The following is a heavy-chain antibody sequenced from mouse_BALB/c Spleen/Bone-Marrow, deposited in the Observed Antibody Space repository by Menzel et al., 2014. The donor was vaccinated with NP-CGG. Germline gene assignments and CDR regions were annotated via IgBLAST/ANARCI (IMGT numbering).Heavy chain of an antibody. Sequence: QVQLQQSGPGLVAPSQSLSITCTVSGFSLISYGVHWVRQPPGRGLEWLGVIWAGGTTNYNSAHMSRLSISKDNSKSQVFLKMNSLQTDDTAIYYRARDSDYGSTLFAYWGQGTLITVSA. CDR2: IWAGGTT. V-gene: IGHV2-9*02. CDR1: GFSLISYG. J-gene: IGHJ3*01. D-gene: IGHD1-1*01. CDR3: ARDSDYGSTLFAY.